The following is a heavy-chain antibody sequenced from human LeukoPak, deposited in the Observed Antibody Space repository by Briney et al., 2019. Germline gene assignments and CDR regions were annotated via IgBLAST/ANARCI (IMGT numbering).Heavy chain of an antibody. CDR2: ISSSGSTI. J-gene: IGHJ4*02. CDR3: GPCPTIAAAGTRDY. Sequence: NPGGSLRLSCAASGFTFSDYYMSWIRQAPGKGLEWVSYISSSGSTIYYADSVKGRFTISRDNAKNSLYLQINSLRAEDTAAYYCGPCPTIAAAGTRDYWGQGTLVTVSS. CDR1: GFTFSDYY. V-gene: IGHV3-11*04. D-gene: IGHD6-13*01.